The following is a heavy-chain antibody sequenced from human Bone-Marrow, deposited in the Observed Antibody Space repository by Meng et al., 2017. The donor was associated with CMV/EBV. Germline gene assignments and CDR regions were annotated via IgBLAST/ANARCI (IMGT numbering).Heavy chain of an antibody. D-gene: IGHD2-21*02. CDR3: ARGGGAFCGGDCSRTLDY. J-gene: IGHJ4*02. V-gene: IGHV3-66*02. Sequence: GESLKISCAASGLTVGDTYMSWVRQAPGKGLEWVSVIYSGGSTYYADSVKGRFTISRDNSKNTLYLQMNSLTTEDKALYYCARGGGAFCGGDCSRTLDYWGQGTLVTVSS. CDR1: GLTVGDTY. CDR2: IYSGGST.